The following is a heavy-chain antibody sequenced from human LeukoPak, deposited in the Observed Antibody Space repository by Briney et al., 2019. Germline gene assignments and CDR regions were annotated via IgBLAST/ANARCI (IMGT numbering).Heavy chain of an antibody. CDR1: GYTFTSYS. CDR2: INTNTGNP. Sequence: GASVKVSCKASGYTFTSYSMHWVRQAPGQGLEWMGWINTNTGNPTYAQGFTGHFVFSLDTSVSTAYLQISSLKAEDTAVYYCARGSFLCSSTSCYLYWGQGTLVTVSS. CDR3: ARGSFLCSSTSCYLY. V-gene: IGHV7-4-1*02. J-gene: IGHJ4*02. D-gene: IGHD2-2*01.